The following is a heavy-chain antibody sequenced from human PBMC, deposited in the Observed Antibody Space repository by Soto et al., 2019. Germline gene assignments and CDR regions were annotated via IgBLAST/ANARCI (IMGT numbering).Heavy chain of an antibody. CDR2: IYNSGIT. J-gene: IGHJ4*02. D-gene: IGHD6-13*01. Sequence: PSETLSLTCSVSGGSISNYYWTWIRQPPGKGLEWIGYIYNSGITNYNPSLKSRVSISVDTSKNQFSLKLSSVTAADTAIYFCAREKGAASPAERYDYWGQGTLVTVSS. CDR1: GGSISNYY. CDR3: AREKGAASPAERYDY. V-gene: IGHV4-59*01.